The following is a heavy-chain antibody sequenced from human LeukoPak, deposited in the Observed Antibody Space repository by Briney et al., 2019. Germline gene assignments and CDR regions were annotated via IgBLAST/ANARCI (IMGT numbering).Heavy chain of an antibody. V-gene: IGHV1-8*01. Sequence: ASVKVSCKASGYTFTSYDINWVRQATGQGLEWMGWMNPNSGNTGYAQKFQGRVTMTRNTFISTAYMELSSLRSEDTAVYYCARVTARAARRGMDVWGQGTTVTVSS. J-gene: IGHJ6*02. D-gene: IGHD6-6*01. CDR1: GYTFTSYD. CDR3: ARVTARAARRGMDV. CDR2: MNPNSGNT.